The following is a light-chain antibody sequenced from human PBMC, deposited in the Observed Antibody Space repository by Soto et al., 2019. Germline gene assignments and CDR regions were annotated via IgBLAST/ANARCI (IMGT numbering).Light chain of an antibody. Sequence: EILMTQSPATLSVSPGERATLSCRASQSLSRNLAWYQQKPGQAPRLLIYGASTRASGIPARFSGGGSGTDFTLTISRLEPEDFAVYYCQQYGSSPLTFGGGTKVEIK. J-gene: IGKJ4*01. CDR3: QQYGSSPLT. CDR2: GAS. V-gene: IGKV3-15*01. CDR1: QSLSRN.